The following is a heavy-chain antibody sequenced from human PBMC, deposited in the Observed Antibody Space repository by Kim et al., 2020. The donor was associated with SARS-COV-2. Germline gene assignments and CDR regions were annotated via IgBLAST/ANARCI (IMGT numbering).Heavy chain of an antibody. CDR3: AKCHLRWELPENLFDY. CDR2: ISGSGGST. J-gene: IGHJ4*02. D-gene: IGHD1-26*01. CDR1: GFTFSSYA. Sequence: GGSLRLSCAASGFTFSSYAMSWVRQAPGKGLEWVSAISGSGGSTYYADSVKGRFTISRDNSKNTLYLQMNSLRAEDTAVYYCAKCHLRWELPENLFDYWGQGTLVTVSS. V-gene: IGHV3-23*01.